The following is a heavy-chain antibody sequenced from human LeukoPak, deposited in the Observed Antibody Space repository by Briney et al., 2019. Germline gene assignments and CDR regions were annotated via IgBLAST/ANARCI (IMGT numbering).Heavy chain of an antibody. J-gene: IGHJ3*02. CDR2: VSYTRIAT. Sequence: PGGSLRLSCAASGFTFSSFALSWVRQAPGKGLEWVSGVSYTRIATYYADSVKGRFTISRDDYQNILDLQMNGLRAEDTAVYFCAKAFREFGTSSSYSSFDTWGQGTMVTVSS. V-gene: IGHV3-23*05. CDR3: AKAFREFGTSSSYSSFDT. D-gene: IGHD5-18*01. CDR1: GFTFSSFA.